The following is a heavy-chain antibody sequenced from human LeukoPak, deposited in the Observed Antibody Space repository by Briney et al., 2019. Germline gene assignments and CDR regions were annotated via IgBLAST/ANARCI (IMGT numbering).Heavy chain of an antibody. D-gene: IGHD2-15*01. J-gene: IGHJ3*02. Sequence: GGSLRLSCAASGFTFSTYGMYWVRQAPGKGLEWVAVVWYDGSNKYYADSVKGRFTISRDNSKNMLYLQMNSLRAEDTAVYYCARDSSLHAFDIWGQGTMVTVSS. V-gene: IGHV3-33*01. CDR3: ARDSSLHAFDI. CDR2: VWYDGSNK. CDR1: GFTFSTYG.